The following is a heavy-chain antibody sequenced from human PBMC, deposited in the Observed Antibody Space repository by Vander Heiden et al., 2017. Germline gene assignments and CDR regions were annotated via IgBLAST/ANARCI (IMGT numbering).Heavy chain of an antibody. V-gene: IGHV3-74*03. J-gene: IGHJ3*02. D-gene: IGHD2-2*01. CDR1: GSPLRRFL. Sequence: EVRLEEPGGGLVQPGGSLRLSRSVPGSPLRRFLMTWVRKAPSKGLVWVSSINSEGRSTMYADTVKGRFTISRDNAKNTVYLQMNSLRADDTAIYYCARESAVERIAFDIWGQGTMVTVSS. CDR3: ARESAVERIAFDI. CDR2: INSEGRST.